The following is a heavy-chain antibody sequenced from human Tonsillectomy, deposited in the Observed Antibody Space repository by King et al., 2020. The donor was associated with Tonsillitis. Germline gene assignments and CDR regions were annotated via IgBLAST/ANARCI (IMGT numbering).Heavy chain of an antibody. J-gene: IGHJ2*01. D-gene: IGHD2-2*01. CDR3: VRQYSSSRYWNWYLDL. V-gene: IGHV4-61*02. CDR1: GGSLSSGTYY. Sequence: QLQESGPGLVKPAQTLSVTCTVSGGSLSSGTYYWTWIRQSAGKGLEWIGRIYASGGTHYNPSLKGRVTMLIDTSTNQFSLGMNSVTAADTAVYFCVRQYSSSRYWNWYLDLWGRGTLVTVSS. CDR2: IYASGGT.